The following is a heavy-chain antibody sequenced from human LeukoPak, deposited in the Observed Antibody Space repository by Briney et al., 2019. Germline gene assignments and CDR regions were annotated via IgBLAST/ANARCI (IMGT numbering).Heavy chain of an antibody. CDR3: AGGYSSGWYPTDAFDI. CDR1: GFTFSSYE. J-gene: IGHJ3*02. Sequence: GGSLRLSCAASGFTFSSYEMNWVRQAPGKGLEWVSYISSSGSTIYYADSVKGRFTISRDNAKNSLYLQMNSLRAEDTAVYYCAGGYSSGWYPTDAFDIWGQGTMVTVSS. CDR2: ISSSGSTI. D-gene: IGHD6-19*01. V-gene: IGHV3-48*03.